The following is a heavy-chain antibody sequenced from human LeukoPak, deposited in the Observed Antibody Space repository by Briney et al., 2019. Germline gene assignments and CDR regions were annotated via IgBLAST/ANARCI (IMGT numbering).Heavy chain of an antibody. V-gene: IGHV1-18*01. CDR3: ARDPYYYGSGTVRGYYYYGMDV. Sequence: ASVKVSCKASGYTFTTYAMHWVRLAPGQGLEWMGWISAYNGNTNYAQKLQGRVTMTTDTSTSTAYMELRSLRSDDTAVYYCARDPYYYGSGTVRGYYYYGMDVWGQGTTVTVSS. CDR1: GYTFTTYA. D-gene: IGHD3-10*01. J-gene: IGHJ6*02. CDR2: ISAYNGNT.